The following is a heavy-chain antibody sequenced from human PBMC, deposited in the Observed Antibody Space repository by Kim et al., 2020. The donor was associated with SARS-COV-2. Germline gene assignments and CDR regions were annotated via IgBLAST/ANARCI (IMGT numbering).Heavy chain of an antibody. CDR1: GFTFSSYA. D-gene: IGHD5-18*01. V-gene: IGHV3-23*01. CDR3: AKVYLDTAMVWPDCYDY. J-gene: IGHJ4*02. Sequence: GGSLRLSCAASGFTFSSYAMSWVRQAPGKGLEWVSAISGSGGSTYYADSVKGRFTISRDNSKNTLYLQMNSLRAEDTAVYYCAKVYLDTAMVWPDCYDYWGQGTLVTVSS. CDR2: ISGSGGST.